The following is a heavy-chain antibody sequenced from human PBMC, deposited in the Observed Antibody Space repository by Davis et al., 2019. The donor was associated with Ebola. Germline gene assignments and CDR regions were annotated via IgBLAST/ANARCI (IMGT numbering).Heavy chain of an antibody. CDR3: AKDVVPAAMGLGYFDY. J-gene: IGHJ4*02. CDR1: GFTFSSYA. CDR2: ISGSGGST. D-gene: IGHD2-2*01. Sequence: GESLKISCAASGFTFSSYAMSWVRQAPGKGLEWVSAISGSGGSTYYADSVKGLFTISRDNSKNTLYLQMNSLRAEDTAVYYCAKDVVPAAMGLGYFDYWGQGTLVTVSS. V-gene: IGHV3-23*01.